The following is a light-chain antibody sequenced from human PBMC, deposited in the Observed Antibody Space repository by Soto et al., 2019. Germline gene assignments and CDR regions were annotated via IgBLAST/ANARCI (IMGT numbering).Light chain of an antibody. J-gene: IGKJ5*01. CDR3: QQGHDWALT. CDR1: QGLRVS. CDR2: VTS. Sequence: DLRMTQSPPSVSASLGERVTITCPATQGLRVSLSWYQQTPGKAPKLLISVTSRLQSGVPSRFSGSVSGTDFPLTIDSLQPEDFATYYRQQGHDWALTFGQGRRLEIK. V-gene: IGKV1-12*01.